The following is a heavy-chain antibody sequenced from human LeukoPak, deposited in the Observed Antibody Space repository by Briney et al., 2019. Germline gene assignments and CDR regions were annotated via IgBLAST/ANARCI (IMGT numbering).Heavy chain of an antibody. Sequence: GSLRLSCAASGFTFSSYAMHWVRQAPGKGLEWVSAISGSGGSTYYADSVKGRFTISRDNSKNTLYLQMNSLRAEDTAVYYCAKPMYYYDSSGYEYWGQGTLVTVSS. CDR1: GFTFSSYA. D-gene: IGHD3-22*01. CDR3: AKPMYYYDSSGYEY. CDR2: ISGSGGST. V-gene: IGHV3-23*01. J-gene: IGHJ4*02.